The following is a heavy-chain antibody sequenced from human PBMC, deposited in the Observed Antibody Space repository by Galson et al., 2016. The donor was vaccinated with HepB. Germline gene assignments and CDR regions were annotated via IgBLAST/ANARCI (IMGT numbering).Heavy chain of an antibody. CDR1: GFTFNVYT. CDR3: ANRGGGY. V-gene: IGHV3-23*01. J-gene: IGHJ4*02. CDR2: ITGSGDKT. D-gene: IGHD3-10*01. Sequence: SLRLSCAASGFTFNVYTMTWVRQAPGKGLEWVSTITGSGDKTYLADSGKGRFTVSRDNSKNTLYLQMNRLRAEDTAAYYCANRGGGYWGQGTLVTVSS.